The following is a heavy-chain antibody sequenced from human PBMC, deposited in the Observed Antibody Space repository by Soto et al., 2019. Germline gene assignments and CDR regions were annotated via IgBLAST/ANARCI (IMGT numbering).Heavy chain of an antibody. CDR3: ARDADYYDSSGYPFDY. V-gene: IGHV1-18*01. J-gene: IGHJ4*02. CDR2: ISAYNGNT. CDR1: GYTFTSYG. Sequence: ASVKVSCKASGYTFTSYGISWVRQAPGQGLEWMGWISAYNGNTNYAQKLQGRVTMTTDTSTSTAYMELRSLRSDDTAVYYCARDADYYDSSGYPFDYWGQGTLVTVSS. D-gene: IGHD3-22*01.